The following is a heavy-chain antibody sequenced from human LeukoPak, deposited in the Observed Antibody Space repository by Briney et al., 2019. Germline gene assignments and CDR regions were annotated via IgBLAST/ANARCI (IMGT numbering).Heavy chain of an antibody. D-gene: IGHD2-2*01. J-gene: IGHJ4*02. V-gene: IGHV3-30-3*01. CDR2: ISYDGSNK. Sequence: GRSLRLSCAASGFTFSSYAMHWVRQAPGKGLEWVAVISYDGSNKYYADSVKGRFTISRDNSKNTLYLQMNSLRAEDTAVYYCAREGGYCSSTSCYAGGGYYFDYWGQGTLVTVSS. CDR3: AREGGYCSSTSCYAGGGYYFDY. CDR1: GFTFSSYA.